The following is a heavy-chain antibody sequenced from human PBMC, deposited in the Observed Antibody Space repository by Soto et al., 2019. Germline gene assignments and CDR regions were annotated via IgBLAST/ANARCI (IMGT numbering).Heavy chain of an antibody. J-gene: IGHJ4*01. CDR1: GFTFSSYA. CDR2: ISGSGGST. Sequence: EVQLLESGGGLVQPGGSLRLSCAASGFTFSSYAMRWVRQAPVKGLEWVSAISGSGGSTYYADSVKGRFTISRDNTKTTLYLQMTSRRAEDTAVYYCASRGSGSDYDYWGHGTLGRVSS. V-gene: IGHV3-23*01. CDR3: ASRGSGSDYDY. D-gene: IGHD1-26*01.